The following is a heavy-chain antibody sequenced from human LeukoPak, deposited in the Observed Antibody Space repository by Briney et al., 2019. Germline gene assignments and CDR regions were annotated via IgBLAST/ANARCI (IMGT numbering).Heavy chain of an antibody. D-gene: IGHD3-16*01. CDR2: INPADSDT. CDR1: GYSFTTYW. V-gene: IGHV5-51*01. J-gene: IGHJ4*02. CDR3: SRHGGLSYGDS. Sequence: GESLKISCKTSGYSFTTYWIGWVRQMPGKGLEWMGIINPADSDTRYGPSFQGLVTFSVDKSINTAYLKWSSLKASDTAMYYCSRHGGLSYGDSWGQGTLVTISS.